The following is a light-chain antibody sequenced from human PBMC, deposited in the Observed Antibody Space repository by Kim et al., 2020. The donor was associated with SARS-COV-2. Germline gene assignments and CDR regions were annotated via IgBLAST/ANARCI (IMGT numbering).Light chain of an antibody. Sequence: NFMLTQPQSMSESPGKTITISCTGSGGNIATNYVHWYQQRPGSAPTLVIFEDDQRPSGVPDRFSGSNDTSANTASLTISGLRTEDEADYYCQSYDTNNWVFGGGTQLTVL. CDR1: GGNIATNY. J-gene: IGLJ3*02. CDR3: QSYDTNNWV. CDR2: EDD. V-gene: IGLV6-57*02.